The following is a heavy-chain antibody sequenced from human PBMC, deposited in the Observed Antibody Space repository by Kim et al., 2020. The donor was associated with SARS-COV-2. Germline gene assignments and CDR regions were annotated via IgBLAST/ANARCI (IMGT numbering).Heavy chain of an antibody. CDR2: IYNDGTI. Sequence: GGSLRLSCAGSGFAVSSNYMSWVRQAPGKGLEWVSVIYNDGTIYYADSVEGRFTISRDNFKNMVFLQMNRLRAEDTAVYYCARGSAPSDTSYKGEGVFDIWGQGTMVTVSS. CDR3: ARGSAPSDTSYKGEGVFDI. J-gene: IGHJ3*02. D-gene: IGHD3-10*01. CDR1: GFAVSSNY. V-gene: IGHV3-53*01.